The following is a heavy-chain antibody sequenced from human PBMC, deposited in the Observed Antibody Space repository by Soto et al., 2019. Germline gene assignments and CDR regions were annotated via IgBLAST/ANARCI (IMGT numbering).Heavy chain of an antibody. J-gene: IGHJ4*02. Sequence: QVQLQESGPGLVKPSQTLSLTCTVSGGSINSGGYCWSWIRQHPGKGLDWIGCISYGGSTSYNPSRKSRVTIPVDRSKNQFSLKLTSVTAADTAVYYGSRGILVWGQGALITVSS. CDR1: GGSINSGGYC. V-gene: IGHV4-31*03. CDR2: ISYGGST. D-gene: IGHD3-10*01. CDR3: SRGILV.